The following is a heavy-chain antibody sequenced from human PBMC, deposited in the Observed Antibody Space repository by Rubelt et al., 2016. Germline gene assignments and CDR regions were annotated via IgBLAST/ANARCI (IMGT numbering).Heavy chain of an antibody. CDR1: GYTFTSYG. J-gene: IGHJ4*02. CDR3: ARDLTYNHPAY. D-gene: IGHD5-24*01. CDR2: IRVYNGHT. Sequence: QVQLVQSGAEVKKPAASVKVSCKASGYTFTSYGISWVRQAPGQGLEWMGWIRVYNGHTNYAQNLQGRNPRTTDTSTGTAYLGLRSLRSDDTAVYYCARDLTYNHPAYWGQGTLVTVSS. V-gene: IGHV1-18*01.